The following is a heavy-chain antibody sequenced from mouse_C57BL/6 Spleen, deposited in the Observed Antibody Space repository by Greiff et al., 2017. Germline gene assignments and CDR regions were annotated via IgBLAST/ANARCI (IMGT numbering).Heavy chain of an antibody. J-gene: IGHJ3*01. CDR1: GYTFTSYW. V-gene: IGHV1-64*01. CDR2: IHPNSGST. CDR3: ARSYYGNYSWFAY. D-gene: IGHD2-10*01. Sequence: VQLQQPGAELVKPGASVKLSCKASGYTFTSYWMPWVKQRPGQGLEWIGMIHPNSGSTNYNEKFKSKATLTVDKSSSTAYMQLSSLTSEDSAVDYCARSYYGNYSWFAYWGQGTLVTVSA.